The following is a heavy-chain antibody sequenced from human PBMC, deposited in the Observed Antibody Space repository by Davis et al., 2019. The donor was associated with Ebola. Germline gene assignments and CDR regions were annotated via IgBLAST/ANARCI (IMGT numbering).Heavy chain of an antibody. CDR2: MLQDGSEK. CDR1: GFTFSNVW. D-gene: IGHD3-10*01. Sequence: PGGSLRLSCAASGFTFSNVWMAWVRLAPGKGLEWLANMLQDGSEKYFLGPVKGRFTISRDNAKNSLYLQINSLRAEDTAVYYCARNQLGVIGFDIWGQGTKVTVSS. J-gene: IGHJ3*02. V-gene: IGHV3-7*03. CDR3: ARNQLGVIGFDI.